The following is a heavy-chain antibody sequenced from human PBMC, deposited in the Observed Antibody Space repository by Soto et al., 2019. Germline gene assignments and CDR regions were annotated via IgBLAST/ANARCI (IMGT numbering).Heavy chain of an antibody. CDR1: GGSFSGYY. Sequence: SETLSLTCAVYGGSFSGYYWSWIRQPPGWGLEWIGEINHSGSTNYNPSLKSRVTISVDTSQNQFSLKLSSVTAADTAVYYCARGDDDWGQGTVVTVSS. CDR2: INHSGST. V-gene: IGHV4-34*01. J-gene: IGHJ4*02. CDR3: ARGDDD.